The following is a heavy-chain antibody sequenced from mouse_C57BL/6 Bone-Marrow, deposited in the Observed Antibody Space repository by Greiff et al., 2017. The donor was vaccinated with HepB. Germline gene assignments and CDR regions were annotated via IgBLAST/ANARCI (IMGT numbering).Heavy chain of an antibody. Sequence: QVHVKQSGAELVRPGTSVKVSCKASGYAFTNYLIEWVKQRPGQGLEWIGVINPGSGGTNYNEKFKGKATLTADKSSSTAYMQLSSLTSEDSAVYFCARSGDYGRGAWFAYWGQGTLVTVSA. CDR1: GYAFTNYL. V-gene: IGHV1-54*01. J-gene: IGHJ3*01. CDR3: ARSGDYGRGAWFAY. D-gene: IGHD2-4*01. CDR2: INPGSGGT.